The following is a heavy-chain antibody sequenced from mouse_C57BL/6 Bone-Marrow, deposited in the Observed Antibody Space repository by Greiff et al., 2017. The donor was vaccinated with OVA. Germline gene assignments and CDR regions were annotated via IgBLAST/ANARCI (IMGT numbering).Heavy chain of an antibody. CDR1: GYAFSSSW. J-gene: IGHJ3*01. D-gene: IGHD2-4*01. Sequence: QVQLQQSGPELVKPGASVKISCKASGYAFSSSWMNWVKQRPGKGLEWIGRIYPGDGDTNYNGKFKGKATLTADKSSSTAYMQLSSLTSEDSAVYFCARERLPFAYWGQGTLVTVSA. V-gene: IGHV1-82*01. CDR3: ARERLPFAY. CDR2: IYPGDGDT.